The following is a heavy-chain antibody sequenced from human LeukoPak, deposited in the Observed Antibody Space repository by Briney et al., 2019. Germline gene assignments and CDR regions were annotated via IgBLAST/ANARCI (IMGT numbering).Heavy chain of an antibody. CDR1: GYTFSGYY. D-gene: IGHD6-19*01. CDR3: ARYSSGWYY. V-gene: IGHV1-2*02. J-gene: IGHJ4*02. Sequence: ASVKVSCKASGYTFSGYYMHWVRQAPGQGLEWMGWINPDSGGTHYAQKSQGRVTMTRDTSINTAYMELSRLTSDDTAVYFCARYSSGWYYWGQGTLVTVSS. CDR2: INPDSGGT.